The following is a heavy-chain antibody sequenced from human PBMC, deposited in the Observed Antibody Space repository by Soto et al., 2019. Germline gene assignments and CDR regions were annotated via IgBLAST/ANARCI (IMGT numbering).Heavy chain of an antibody. CDR3: TGWIQLSRYYYGMDV. Sequence: EVQLVESGGGLVQPGGSLNLSCAASGFPFSGSPMHWFHEASGKGLEWVGRIRSKANSYATAYAGSLKGRFTISRDDSKNTAYLQMNSLKTEDTAVYYCTGWIQLSRYYYGMDVWGQGTTVTVSS. J-gene: IGHJ6*02. CDR2: IRSKANSYAT. CDR1: GFPFSGSP. V-gene: IGHV3-73*02. D-gene: IGHD5-18*01.